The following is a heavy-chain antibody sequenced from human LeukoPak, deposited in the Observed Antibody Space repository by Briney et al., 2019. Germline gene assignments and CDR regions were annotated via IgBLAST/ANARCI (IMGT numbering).Heavy chain of an antibody. D-gene: IGHD3-10*01. CDR2: IVVGSGNT. CDR3: AADYGSGGNWFDP. CDR1: GFTFTSSA. V-gene: IGHV1-58*01. J-gene: IGHJ5*02. Sequence: SVKVSCKACGFTFTSSAVQWVRQARGQRLEWIGWIVVGSGNTNYAQKFQERVTITRDMSTSTAYMELSSLRSEDTAVYYCAADYGSGGNWFDPWGQGTLVTVSS.